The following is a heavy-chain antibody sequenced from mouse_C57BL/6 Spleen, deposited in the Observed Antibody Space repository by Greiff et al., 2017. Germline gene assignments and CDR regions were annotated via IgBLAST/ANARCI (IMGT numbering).Heavy chain of an antibody. V-gene: IGHV1-52*01. J-gene: IGHJ4*01. CDR2: IDPSDSET. CDR1: GYTFTSYW. Sequence: VQLQQPGAELVRPGSSVKLSCKASGYTFTSYWMHWVKQRPIQGLEWIGNIDPSDSETHYNQKFKDKATLTVDKSSSTAYMQLSSLTSVDSAVYYCARYDYGAMDYWGQGTSVTVSS. CDR3: ARYDYGAMDY.